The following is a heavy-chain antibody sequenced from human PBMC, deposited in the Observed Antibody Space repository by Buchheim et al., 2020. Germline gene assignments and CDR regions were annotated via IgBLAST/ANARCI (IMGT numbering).Heavy chain of an antibody. CDR3: AKDLRYCTNGVCLSGGMDV. D-gene: IGHD2-8*01. J-gene: IGHJ6*02. Sequence: VQLLESGGGLVQPGGSLRLSCVASGFTFSSYGMHWVRQAPGKGLEWVAVISYDGSNKYYADSVKGRFTISRDNSKNTLYLQMNSLRAEDTAVYYCAKDLRYCTNGVCLSGGMDVWGQGTT. CDR1: GFTFSSYG. V-gene: IGHV3-30*18. CDR2: ISYDGSNK.